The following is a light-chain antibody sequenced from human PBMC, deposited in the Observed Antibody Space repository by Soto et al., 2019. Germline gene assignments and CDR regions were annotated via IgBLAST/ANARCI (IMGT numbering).Light chain of an antibody. CDR1: HSVSSSY. V-gene: IGKV3-20*01. CDR2: GAS. Sequence: EIVLTQSPGTLSLSPGERATLSCRASHSVSSSYLAWYQQKPGQAPRLLIYGASSRATGIPDRFSGSGSGTDFTLTMSRLEPDDFAVYYCQQYGSSPPITFGQGTRLEIK. J-gene: IGKJ5*01. CDR3: QQYGSSPPIT.